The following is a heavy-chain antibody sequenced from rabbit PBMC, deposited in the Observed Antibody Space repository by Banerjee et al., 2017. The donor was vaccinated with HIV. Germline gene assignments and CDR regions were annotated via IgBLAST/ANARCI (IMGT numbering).Heavy chain of an antibody. V-gene: IGHV1S45*01. J-gene: IGHJ4*01. Sequence: QEQLEESGGDLVKPEGSLTLTCTASGFSFSSSYWICWVRQAPGKGLEWVACIYAGGNDNAYYASWAKGRFTISKSSSTTVTLQMTSLTAADTATYFCARVGDGYGYALNLWGPGTLVTVS. D-gene: IGHD6-1*01. CDR3: ARVGDGYGYALNL. CDR2: IYAGGNDNA. CDR1: GFSFSSSYW.